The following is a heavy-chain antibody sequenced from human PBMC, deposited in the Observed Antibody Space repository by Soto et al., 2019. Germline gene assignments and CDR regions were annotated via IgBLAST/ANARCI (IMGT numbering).Heavy chain of an antibody. CDR3: SRGDSDLAVSEAAY. CDR1: GSSITDSY. Sequence: SETLSLTCNVSGSSITDSYWSWMRQPPEKGLEWIGYIYFSGIANYNPSLKSRATISRDTSKNEFSLKLTSVTAADTAIYYCSRGDSDLAVSEAAYWGQGTLVTVPQ. CDR2: IYFSGIA. V-gene: IGHV4-59*01. D-gene: IGHD2-15*01. J-gene: IGHJ1*01.